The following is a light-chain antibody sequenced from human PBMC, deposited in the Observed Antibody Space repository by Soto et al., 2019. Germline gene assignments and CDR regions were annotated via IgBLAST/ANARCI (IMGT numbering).Light chain of an antibody. Sequence: EIVSTQSPATLSLSPGERATLPCRASQSVSSYLAWYQQKPGQAPRLLIYDASKRATGIPARFSGSGSGTDFTLTISSLEPEDSAVYYCQQRANWPHTFGQGTKLEIK. V-gene: IGKV3-11*01. J-gene: IGKJ2*01. CDR2: DAS. CDR1: QSVSSY. CDR3: QQRANWPHT.